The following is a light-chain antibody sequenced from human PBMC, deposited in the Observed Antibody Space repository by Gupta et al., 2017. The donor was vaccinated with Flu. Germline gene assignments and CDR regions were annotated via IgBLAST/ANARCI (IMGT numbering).Light chain of an antibody. CDR2: EVS. V-gene: IGKV2D-29*01. CDR3: LQSIQVPFT. J-gene: IGKJ4*01. Sequence: GTPGQPAYISCKPSQSILHSDGKTYLFWYLQKEGQPPQLLIYEVSNRFSGVPDRISGSGSGTDFTLKISRVEAEDVVIYYCLQSIQVPFTFGGGTKVEIK. CDR1: QSILHSDGKTY.